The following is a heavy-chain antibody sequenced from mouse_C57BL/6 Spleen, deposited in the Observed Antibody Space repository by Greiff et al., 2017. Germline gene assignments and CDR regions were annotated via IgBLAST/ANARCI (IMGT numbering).Heavy chain of an antibody. CDR2: IHPNSGST. CDR1: GYTFTSYW. CDR3: ASTANSNYLYYFDY. D-gene: IGHD2-5*01. V-gene: IGHV1-64*01. Sequence: QVQLQQPGAELVKPGASVKLSCKASGYTFTSYWMHWVKQRPGQGLEWIGMIHPNSGSTNYNEKFKSKATLTVDKSSSTAYMQLSSLTSEDSAVYYCASTANSNYLYYFDYWGQGTTLTVSS. J-gene: IGHJ2*01.